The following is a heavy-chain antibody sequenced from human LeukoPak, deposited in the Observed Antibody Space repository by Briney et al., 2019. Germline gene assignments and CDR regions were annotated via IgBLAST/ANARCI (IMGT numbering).Heavy chain of an antibody. J-gene: IGHJ3*01. Sequence: GGSLRLSCVASGFSFSNSWMSWVRQVPGKGLEWVALIKGDGSEKYYVDSVEGRFTIARDNAKNSLYLQMNGLRAEDTALYYCARDRDSHHACNVWGQGTKVTVSS. V-gene: IGHV3-7*05. CDR3: ARDRDSHHACNV. CDR2: IKGDGSEK. CDR1: GFSFSNSW. D-gene: IGHD5-24*01.